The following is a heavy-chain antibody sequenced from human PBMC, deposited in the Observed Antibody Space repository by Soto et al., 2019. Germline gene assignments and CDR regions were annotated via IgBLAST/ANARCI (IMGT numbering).Heavy chain of an antibody. V-gene: IGHV4-39*07. CDR2: LYYSGST. CDR1: GGSISSSSYY. D-gene: IGHD3-3*01. Sequence: SETLSLTCTVSGGSISSSSYYWGRIRQPPGKGLEWIGCLYYSGSTNYNPSLNSRVTISVDTSKNQFSLKLSSVTAADTAVYYCAKVNDFWTGYYSTNWFDPWGQGTLVTVSS. J-gene: IGHJ5*02. CDR3: AKVNDFWTGYYSTNWFDP.